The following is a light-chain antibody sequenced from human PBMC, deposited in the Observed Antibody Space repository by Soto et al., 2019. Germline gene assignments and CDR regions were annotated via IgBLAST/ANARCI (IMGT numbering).Light chain of an antibody. Sequence: ETGMSLSPVTLSVSPGDTATLSCRASQRVSNHFAWYQQKPGQAPRLLIYAASTRAAGVPVRFSGSGSETEFTLTIISLQSEDFAIYYCHQYNNWPWTFGQGTKVDIK. CDR1: QRVSNH. CDR2: AAS. J-gene: IGKJ1*01. CDR3: HQYNNWPWT. V-gene: IGKV3-15*01.